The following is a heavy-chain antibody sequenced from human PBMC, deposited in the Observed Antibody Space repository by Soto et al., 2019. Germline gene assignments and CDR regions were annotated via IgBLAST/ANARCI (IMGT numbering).Heavy chain of an antibody. D-gene: IGHD2-8*01. J-gene: IGHJ4*02. CDR3: ARGECTNGVCSTPNFDY. CDR2: INPSGGST. Sequence: QVQLVQSGAEVKKPGASVKVSCKASGYTFTSYYMHWVRQAPGQGLEWMGIINPSGGSTSYAQKFQGRVTMTRDTSTSTVYMELSSLSSEDTAVYYCARGECTNGVCSTPNFDYWGQGTLVTVSS. V-gene: IGHV1-46*03. CDR1: GYTFTSYY.